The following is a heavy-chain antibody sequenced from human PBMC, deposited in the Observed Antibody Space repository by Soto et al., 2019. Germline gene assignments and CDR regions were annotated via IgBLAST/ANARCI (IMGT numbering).Heavy chain of an antibody. CDR2: ISAYNGNR. D-gene: IGHD3-10*01. CDR3: ARGGALYYYGSGSYYNAPDY. Sequence: ASVKVSCKASGYSFTDFGVNWVRQAPGQGLEWLGWISAYNGNRVYAQSFQGRLTVTTDTTRDTSYLELTNLRSDDTAIYYCARGGALYYYGSGSYYNAPDYWGQGTLVTVSS. J-gene: IGHJ4*02. V-gene: IGHV1-18*01. CDR1: GYSFTDFG.